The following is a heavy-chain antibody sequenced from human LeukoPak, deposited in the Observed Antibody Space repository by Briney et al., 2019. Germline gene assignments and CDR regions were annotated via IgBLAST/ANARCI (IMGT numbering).Heavy chain of an antibody. D-gene: IGHD6-6*01. CDR3: AAQTRTRYSSSSFLIDY. CDR1: GFTFGSYA. CDR2: ISYDGSNK. V-gene: IGHV3-30-3*01. Sequence: GGSLRLSCAASGFTFGSYAMHWVRQAPGKGLEWVAVISYDGSNKYYADSVKGRFTISRDNSKNTLYLQMNSLRAEDTAVYYCAAQTRTRYSSSSFLIDYWGQGTLVTVSS. J-gene: IGHJ4*02.